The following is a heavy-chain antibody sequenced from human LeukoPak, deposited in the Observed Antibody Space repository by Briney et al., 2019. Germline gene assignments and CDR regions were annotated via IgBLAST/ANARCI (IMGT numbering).Heavy chain of an antibody. CDR2: MHYSGNS. CDR3: ARYSSSSGWFDP. CDR1: GGSLSISDYY. Sequence: PSETLSLTCTVSGGSLSISDYYWGWIRQSPGRGLEWSGSMHYSGNSQYNPSLNSRVTISVVTSKNHFSLKLTSVIAADTAVYYCARYSSSSGWFDPWGQGTLVTVSS. J-gene: IGHJ5*02. V-gene: IGHV4-39*02. D-gene: IGHD6-6*01.